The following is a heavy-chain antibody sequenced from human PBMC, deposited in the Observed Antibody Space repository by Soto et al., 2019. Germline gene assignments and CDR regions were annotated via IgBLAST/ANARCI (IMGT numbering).Heavy chain of an antibody. Sequence: GGSLRLSCAASGFTFSSYSMNWVRQAPGKGLEWVSSISSSSSYIYYADPVKGRFTISRDNAKNSLYLQMNSLRAEDTAVYYCARAQIQLRSYGMDVWGQGTTVTVSS. CDR3: ARAQIQLRSYGMDV. V-gene: IGHV3-21*01. CDR1: GFTFSSYS. J-gene: IGHJ6*02. D-gene: IGHD5-18*01. CDR2: ISSSSSYI.